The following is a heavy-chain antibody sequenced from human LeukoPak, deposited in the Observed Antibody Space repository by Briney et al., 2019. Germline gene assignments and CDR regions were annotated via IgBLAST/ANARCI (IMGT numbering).Heavy chain of an antibody. D-gene: IGHD5-12*01. Sequence: SGTLSLTCTVSGGSISSYYWSWIRQPPGKGLEWIGYIYYSGSTNYNPSLKSRVTISVDTSKNQFSLKLSFVTAADTAVYYCAREGYSGYDFDYWGQGTLVTVSS. CDR1: GGSISSYY. CDR2: IYYSGST. V-gene: IGHV4-59*12. J-gene: IGHJ4*02. CDR3: AREGYSGYDFDY.